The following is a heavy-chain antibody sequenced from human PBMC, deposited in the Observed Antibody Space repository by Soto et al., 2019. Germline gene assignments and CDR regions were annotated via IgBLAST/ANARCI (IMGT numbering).Heavy chain of an antibody. J-gene: IGHJ3*02. D-gene: IGHD4-17*01. CDR2: IIPILGIA. CDR1: GGTFSSYT. Sequence: QVQLVQSGAEVKKPGSSVKVSCKASGGTFSSYTISWVRQAPGQGLEWMGRIIPILGIANYAQKFQGRVTITADKSTSTAYMELSRLRSEDTAVYYGAGGPFYGDYGDAFDIWGQGTMVTVSS. CDR3: AGGPFYGDYGDAFDI. V-gene: IGHV1-69*02.